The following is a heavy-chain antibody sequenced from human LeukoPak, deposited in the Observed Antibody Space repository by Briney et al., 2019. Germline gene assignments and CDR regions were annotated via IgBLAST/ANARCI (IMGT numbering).Heavy chain of an antibody. D-gene: IGHD3-9*01. CDR2: IYSGGSA. V-gene: IGHV3-66*02. CDR1: GFTVSSNY. Sequence: PGGSLRLSCAASGFTVSSNYMTWVRQAPGKGLEWVSVIYSGGSAYYADSVKGRFTISRDNAKNTLYLQMNSLRAEDTAVYYCAKDRDFELGAYYFDYWGQGTLVTVSS. CDR3: AKDRDFELGAYYFDY. J-gene: IGHJ4*02.